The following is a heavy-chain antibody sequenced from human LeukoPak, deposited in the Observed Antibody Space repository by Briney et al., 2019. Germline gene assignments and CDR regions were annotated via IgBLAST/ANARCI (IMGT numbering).Heavy chain of an antibody. V-gene: IGHV4-31*03. CDR3: ARAERLDYGDYERFDY. J-gene: IGHJ4*02. Sequence: SETLSLTCTVSGGSISSGGYYWSWIRQHPGKGLEWIGYIYYSGSTYYNPSLKSRVTILVDTSKNQFSLKLSSVTAADTAVYYCARAERLDYGDYERFDYWGQGTLVTVSS. CDR1: GGSISSGGYY. D-gene: IGHD4-17*01. CDR2: IYYSGST.